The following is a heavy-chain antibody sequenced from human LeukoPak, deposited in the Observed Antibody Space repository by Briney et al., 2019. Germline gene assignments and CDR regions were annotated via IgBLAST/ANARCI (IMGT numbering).Heavy chain of an antibody. CDR3: ATYYYGSGSHSKATDY. J-gene: IGHJ4*02. V-gene: IGHV3-30*02. CDR1: GFTFSSYG. D-gene: IGHD3-10*01. Sequence: GGSLRLSCAASGFTFSSYGMHWLRQAPGKGLEWVAFIRYDGSNKYYADSVKGRFTISRDNSKNTLYLQMNSLRAEDTAVYYCATYYYGSGSHSKATDYWGQGTLVTVSS. CDR2: IRYDGSNK.